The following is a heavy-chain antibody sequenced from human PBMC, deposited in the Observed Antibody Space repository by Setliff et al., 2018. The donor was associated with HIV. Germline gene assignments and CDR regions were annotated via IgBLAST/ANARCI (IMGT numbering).Heavy chain of an antibody. CDR2: MNPNSGNT. CDR3: ARGSSSIAAAYPDALDI. J-gene: IGHJ3*02. V-gene: IGHV1-8*01. D-gene: IGHD6-13*01. Sequence: ASVKVSCKASGYTFTSYDINWVRQATGQGLEWMGWMNPNSGNTGYAQKFQGRVTMTRNTSISTAYMELRSLRSDDTAVYYCARGSSSIAAAYPDALDIWGQGTMVT. CDR1: GYTFTSYD.